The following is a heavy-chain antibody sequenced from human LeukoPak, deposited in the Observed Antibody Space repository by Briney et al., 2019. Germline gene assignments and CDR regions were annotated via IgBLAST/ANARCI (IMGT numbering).Heavy chain of an antibody. J-gene: IGHJ2*01. CDR2: IYYSGST. V-gene: IGHV4-59*08. CDR3: ARLRGSVSWYFDL. CDR1: GGSISSYY. Sequence: SETLSLTCTVSGGSISSYYWSWIRQPPGKGLEWIGYIYYSGSTNYTPSLKSRVTISVDTSKNQFSLKLSSGTAADTAVYYCARLRGSVSWYFDLWGRGNLVTVSS. D-gene: IGHD3-10*01.